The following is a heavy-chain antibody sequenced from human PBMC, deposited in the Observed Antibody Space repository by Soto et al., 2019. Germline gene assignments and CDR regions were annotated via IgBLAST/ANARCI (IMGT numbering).Heavy chain of an antibody. CDR1: GFTVSAYT. CDR2: ISYDGNNK. V-gene: IGHV3-30-3*01. CDR3: ARWEQPLFDY. Sequence: QVQLVESGGGVVQPGRSLRLSCAASGFTVSAYTMHWVRQAPGEGLEWVAVISYDGNNKYYTDSVKGRFTISRDTSTDTLYLQMNSLRAEDTAVYYCARWEQPLFDYWGQGTLVTVSS. D-gene: IGHD1-26*01. J-gene: IGHJ4*02.